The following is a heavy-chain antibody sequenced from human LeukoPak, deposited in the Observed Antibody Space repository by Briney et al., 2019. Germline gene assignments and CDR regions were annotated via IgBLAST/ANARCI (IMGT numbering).Heavy chain of an antibody. CDR3: ATRKPGYGDSDY. CDR1: FXSYS. Sequence: FXSYSXXWVRXXPXXXLXXFSSIIIITTYISYAYSVNAPFTISRHNSNNTLYLQMNSLRAEDTAVYYCATRKPGYGDSDYWGQGTLVTVSS. D-gene: IGHD4-17*01. V-gene: IGHV3-21*04. J-gene: IGHJ4*02. CDR2: IIIITTYI.